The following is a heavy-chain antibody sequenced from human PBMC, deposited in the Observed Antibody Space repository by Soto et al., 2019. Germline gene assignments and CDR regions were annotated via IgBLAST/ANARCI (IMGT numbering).Heavy chain of an antibody. CDR2: MNPNSGNT. CDR1: GYTFTSYD. CDR3: ARGINYYDSGDDAFDI. D-gene: IGHD3-10*01. J-gene: IGHJ3*02. Sequence: QVQLVQSGAEVKKPGASVKVSCKASGYTFTSYDINWVRQATGQGLEWMGWMNPNSGNTGYAQKLQGRVTMTRNTXIXXAYMELSSLRSEDTAVYYCARGINYYDSGDDAFDIWGQGTMVTVSS. V-gene: IGHV1-8*01.